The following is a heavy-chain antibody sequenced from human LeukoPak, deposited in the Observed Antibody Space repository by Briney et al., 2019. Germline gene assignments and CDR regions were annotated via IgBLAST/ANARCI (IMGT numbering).Heavy chain of an antibody. D-gene: IGHD6-13*01. V-gene: IGHV4-39*01. CDR3: ARHSVRIADSNWFDP. CDR1: GASISRYY. CDR2: IYYSGST. Sequence: SETLSLTCTVSGASISRYYWGWIRQPPGKGLEWIGSIYYSGSTYYNPSLKSRVTISVDTSKNQFSLKLSSVTAADTAVYYCARHSVRIADSNWFDPWGQGTLVTVSS. J-gene: IGHJ5*02.